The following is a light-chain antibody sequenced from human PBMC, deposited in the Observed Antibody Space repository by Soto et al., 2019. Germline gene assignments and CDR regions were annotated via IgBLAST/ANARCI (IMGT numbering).Light chain of an antibody. CDR1: NVGSKS. Sequence: SYHLSQPTSVSLAPGQTATVTCVGNNVGSKSVHWYQQKPGQAPVLVVYDDSDRPSGIPERFSGSNSGNTATLTISRVEAGDEADYYCQVWDTTSDQGVFGTGTKVTVL. CDR3: QVWDTTSDQGV. V-gene: IGLV3-21*02. J-gene: IGLJ1*01. CDR2: DDS.